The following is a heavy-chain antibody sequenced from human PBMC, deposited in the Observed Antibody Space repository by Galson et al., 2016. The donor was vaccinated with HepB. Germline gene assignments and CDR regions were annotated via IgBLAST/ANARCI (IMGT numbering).Heavy chain of an antibody. CDR1: GGSISSSTHY. V-gene: IGHV4-39*01. D-gene: IGHD1-26*01. J-gene: IGHJ3*02. CDR2: IYYSGST. CDR3: ARRSLVGERGNAFDI. Sequence: SETLSLTCTVSGGSISSSTHYWGWIRQPPGKGLEWIGSIYYSGSTFSNPSLQSRITISVDKSKDQFSLKLRSGTAADTAVYFCARRSLVGERGNAFDIWGQGTMVTVSS.